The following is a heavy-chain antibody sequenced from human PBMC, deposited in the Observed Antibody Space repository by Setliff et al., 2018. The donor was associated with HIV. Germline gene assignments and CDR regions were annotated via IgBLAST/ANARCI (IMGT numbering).Heavy chain of an antibody. CDR2: LYYSGTT. D-gene: IGHD1-26*01. Sequence: SETLSLTCTVSGGSISSSSYYWGWIRQPPGKGLEWIGSLYYSGTTYYNPSLKSRVTISVDTSKNRFPLTLRSVTAADTAVYYCARIVRWEQVATSTLFYYYMDVWGKGTTVTVSS. V-gene: IGHV4-39*06. CDR3: ARIVRWEQVATSTLFYYYMDV. CDR1: GGSISSSSYY. J-gene: IGHJ6*03.